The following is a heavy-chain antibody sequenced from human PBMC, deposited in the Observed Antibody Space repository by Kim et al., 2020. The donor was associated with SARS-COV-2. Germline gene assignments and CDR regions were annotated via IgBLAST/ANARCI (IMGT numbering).Heavy chain of an antibody. Sequence: GRFTISRDNAKNSLYLQMNSLRAEDTALYYCARVPTVTTPFYYYYYYMDVWGKGTTVTVSS. J-gene: IGHJ6*03. CDR3: ARVPTVTTPFYYYYYYMDV. V-gene: IGHV3-20*03. D-gene: IGHD4-4*01.